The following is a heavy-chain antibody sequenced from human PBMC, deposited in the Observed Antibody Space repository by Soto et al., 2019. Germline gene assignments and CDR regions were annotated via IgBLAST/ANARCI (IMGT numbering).Heavy chain of an antibody. V-gene: IGHV3-23*01. J-gene: IGHJ4*02. CDR2: ISSGGGTT. CDR3: AKDRQWLGVVPVATFDQ. Sequence: GGSLRLSCAASGFTFSSYAMTWVRQGPGMGLEWVSVISSGGGTTYYADSVKGRFTISRDNSKNTLYLQMNSLRVEDTAVYFCAKDRQWLGVVPVATFDQWGQGTLVTVSS. CDR1: GFTFSSYA. D-gene: IGHD2-2*01.